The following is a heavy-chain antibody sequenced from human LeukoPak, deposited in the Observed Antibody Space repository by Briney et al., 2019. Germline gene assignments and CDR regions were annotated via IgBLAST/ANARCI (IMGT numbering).Heavy chain of an antibody. CDR2: IYYSGST. D-gene: IGHD1-26*01. Sequence: SETLSLTCTVSGGSISSYYWGWIRQPPGKGLEWIGYIYYSGSTNYNPSLKSRVTISVDTSKNQFSLKLSSVTAADTAVYYCARVLQWANWFDPWGQGTLVTVSS. J-gene: IGHJ5*02. CDR3: ARVLQWANWFDP. CDR1: GGSISSYY. V-gene: IGHV4-59*01.